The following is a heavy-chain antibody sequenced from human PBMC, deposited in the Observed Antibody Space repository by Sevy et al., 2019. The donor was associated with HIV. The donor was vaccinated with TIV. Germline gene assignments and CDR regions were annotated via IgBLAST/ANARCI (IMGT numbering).Heavy chain of an antibody. D-gene: IGHD3-10*01. CDR1: GFTFSSYA. J-gene: IGHJ3*02. CDR3: VKDAGGPAGIVRGVSAFDI. V-gene: IGHV3-64D*06. Sequence: GGSLRLSCSASGFTFSSYAMHWVRQAPGKGLEYVSAISSNGGSTYYADSVKGRFTISRDNSKNTLYLQMSSLRAEDTAVYYCVKDAGGPAGIVRGVSAFDIWGQGTMVTVSS. CDR2: ISSNGGST.